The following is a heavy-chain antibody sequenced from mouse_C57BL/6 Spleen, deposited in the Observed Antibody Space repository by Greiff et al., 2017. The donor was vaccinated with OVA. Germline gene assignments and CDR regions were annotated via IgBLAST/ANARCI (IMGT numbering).Heavy chain of an antibody. CDR1: GYTFTSYW. CDR3: ARGTIYDGYPYAMDY. CDR2: IDPSDSYT. J-gene: IGHJ4*01. V-gene: IGHV1-50*01. Sequence: VQLQQSGAELVKPGASVKLSCKASGYTFTSYWMQWVKQRPGQGLEWIGEIDPSDSYTNYNQKFKGKATLTVDTSSSTAYMQLSSLTSEDSAVYYCARGTIYDGYPYAMDYWGQGTSVTVSS. D-gene: IGHD2-3*01.